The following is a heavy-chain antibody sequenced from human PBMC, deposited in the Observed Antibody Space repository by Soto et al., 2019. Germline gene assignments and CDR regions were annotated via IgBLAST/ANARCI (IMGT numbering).Heavy chain of an antibody. D-gene: IGHD3-3*01. CDR2: INAGNGNT. Sequence: ASVKVSCKASGYTFTNYAMHWVRQAPGQRLERMGWINAGNGNTKYSQKFQERVTITRDTSASTAYMDLRSLKFEDTSIYYCARELQYEDDALDSWGQGTMVTVSS. J-gene: IGHJ3*02. V-gene: IGHV1-3*01. CDR1: GYTFTNYA. CDR3: ARELQYEDDALDS.